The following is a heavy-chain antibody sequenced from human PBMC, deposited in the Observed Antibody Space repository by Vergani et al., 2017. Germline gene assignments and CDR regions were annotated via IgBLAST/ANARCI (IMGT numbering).Heavy chain of an antibody. CDR3: VRVNTETNGHLYYYYYMDV. CDR1: GGSFTSYH. J-gene: IGHJ6*03. V-gene: IGHV4-34*01. D-gene: IGHD4-11*01. Sequence: QVQLQQWGGGLLKPSETLSLTCVVNGGSFTSYHWTWIRQSPGEGLEWVGDIDHTGRPDYNPSLKSRLTMSVDKSRNQFSLTLNPVTATDTAIYFCVRVNTETNGHLYYYYYMDVWGQGTAVTVS. CDR2: IDHTGRP.